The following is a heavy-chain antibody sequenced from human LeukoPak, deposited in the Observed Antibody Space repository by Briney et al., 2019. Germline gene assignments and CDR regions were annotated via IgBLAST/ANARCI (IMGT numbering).Heavy chain of an antibody. Sequence: GGSLRLSCAASGFIVNTNYMTWVRQAPGKGLEWVSVIYSGGSTYYADSVRGRFTISRDSSKNTLYLQMNSLRAEDTAVYYCAREGATTSFDYWGQGTLVTVSS. CDR2: IYSGGST. J-gene: IGHJ4*02. CDR1: GFIVNTNY. CDR3: AREGATTSFDY. D-gene: IGHD1-26*01. V-gene: IGHV3-53*01.